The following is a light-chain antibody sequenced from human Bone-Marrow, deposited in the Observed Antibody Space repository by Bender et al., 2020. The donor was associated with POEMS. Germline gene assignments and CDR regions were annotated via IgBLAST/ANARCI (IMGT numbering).Light chain of an antibody. CDR2: EIN. Sequence: QSALTQPPSASGSPGQSVTISCTGTSSDVGGYNFVSWYQQNPGQAPKLIIYEINKRPSGVPDRFSGSKSGNTASLTVSGLQAEDEADYYCTSYARSNFAWVLGGGTKLTVL. J-gene: IGLJ2*01. CDR3: TSYARSNFAWV. V-gene: IGLV2-8*01. CDR1: SSDVGGYNF.